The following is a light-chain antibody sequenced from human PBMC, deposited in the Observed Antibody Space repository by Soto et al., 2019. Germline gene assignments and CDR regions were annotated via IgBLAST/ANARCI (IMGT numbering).Light chain of an antibody. V-gene: IGLV2-8*01. CDR1: SSDVGGNNY. CDR2: EVS. J-gene: IGLJ2*01. CDR3: SSYAGSNNLV. Sequence: QSALTQPPSASGSPGQSVTISCTGTSSDVGGNNYVSWYQQHPGKGPKLMIYEVSKRPSGVPDRFSGSKSGNTASLTVSGLQAEDEAVYYCSSYAGSNNLVFGGGTKLTVL.